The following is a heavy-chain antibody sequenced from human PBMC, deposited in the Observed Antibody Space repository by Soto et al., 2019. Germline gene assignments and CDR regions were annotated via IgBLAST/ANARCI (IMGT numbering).Heavy chain of an antibody. CDR1: GGTIGKYG. V-gene: IGHV4-59*08. Sequence: VAGGTIGKYGGSWIRKTQGKGLEWIGYLYNTGSTIYNPSLKSRVTISVDTSKNQFSLKLSSVTAADTAVYYCARHCPDIVAALTWGYYFAYWGQGTLVTVSS. J-gene: IGHJ4*02. CDR3: ARHCPDIVAALTWGYYFAY. D-gene: IGHD5-12*01. CDR2: LYNTGST.